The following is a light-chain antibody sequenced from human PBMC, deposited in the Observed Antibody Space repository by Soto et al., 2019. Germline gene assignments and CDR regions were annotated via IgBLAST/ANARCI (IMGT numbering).Light chain of an antibody. Sequence: EIVMTQSPATLSVSPGERATLSCRAGQSISTNLAWYQQKPGQAPRLLIYGASTRATGIPARVSGSGSGTEFTLSISSLQSEDFATYHCQQYSSWPLTFGGGTKVEIE. V-gene: IGKV3-15*01. J-gene: IGKJ4*01. CDR2: GAS. CDR1: QSISTN. CDR3: QQYSSWPLT.